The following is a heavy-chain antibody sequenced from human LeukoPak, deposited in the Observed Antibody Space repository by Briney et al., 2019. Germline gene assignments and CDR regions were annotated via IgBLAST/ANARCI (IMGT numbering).Heavy chain of an antibody. Sequence: SETLSLTCAVYGGSFSGYYWSWIRQPPGKGLEWIGEINHSGSTNYNPSLKRRVTISVDTSKNQFSQKLSSVTAADTAAYYCARSQAADYWGQGTLVTVSS. CDR3: ARSQAADY. D-gene: IGHD6-13*01. CDR2: INHSGST. J-gene: IGHJ4*02. V-gene: IGHV4-34*01. CDR1: GGSFSGYY.